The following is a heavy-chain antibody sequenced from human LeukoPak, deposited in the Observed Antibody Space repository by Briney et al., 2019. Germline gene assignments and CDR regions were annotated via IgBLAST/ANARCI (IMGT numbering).Heavy chain of an antibody. J-gene: IGHJ2*01. CDR1: GFTVSDNY. Sequence: PGGSLRLSCAASGFTVSDNYMSWVRQGPGKGPEWVAGISYSSGSIYYLDSVKGRFTISRDNSRNTLYLQMKSLRAEDTAVYYCAKDVLRLNYGYFDLWGRGTLVSVSS. CDR2: ISYSSGSI. D-gene: IGHD3-16*01. CDR3: AKDVLRLNYGYFDL. V-gene: IGHV3-23*01.